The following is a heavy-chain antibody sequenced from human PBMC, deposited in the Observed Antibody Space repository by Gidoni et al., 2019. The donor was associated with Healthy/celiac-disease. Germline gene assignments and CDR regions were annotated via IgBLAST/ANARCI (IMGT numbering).Heavy chain of an antibody. V-gene: IGHV5-51*01. D-gene: IGHD2-2*02. CDR2: IYPGDSDT. CDR3: ARVGYCSSTSCYSRGWFDP. Sequence: EVQLVQSGAEVKKPGESLKISCKGSGSSFTSYWIGWVRQMPGKGLEWMGIIYPGDSDTRYSPSFQGQVTISADKSISTAYLQWSSLKASDTAMYYCARVGYCSSTSCYSRGWFDPWGQGTLVTVSS. CDR1: GSSFTSYW. J-gene: IGHJ5*02.